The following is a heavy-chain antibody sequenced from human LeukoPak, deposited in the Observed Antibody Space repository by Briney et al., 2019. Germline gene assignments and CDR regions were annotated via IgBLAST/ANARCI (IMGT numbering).Heavy chain of an antibody. CDR3: ARERSPNGDYIFDY. V-gene: IGHV1-69*13. CDR2: IIPIFGTA. Sequence: SVKVSFKVSGYTLTELSMHWVRQAPGKGREWMGGIIPIFGTANYAQKFQGRVTITADESTSTAYMELSSLRSEDTAVYYCARERSPNGDYIFDYWGQGTLVTVSS. J-gene: IGHJ4*02. CDR1: GYTLTELS. D-gene: IGHD4-17*01.